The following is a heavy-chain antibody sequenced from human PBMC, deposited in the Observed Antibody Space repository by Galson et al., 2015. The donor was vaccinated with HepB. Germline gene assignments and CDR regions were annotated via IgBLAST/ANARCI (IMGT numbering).Heavy chain of an antibody. CDR3: ARAPGGLVRAFDI. D-gene: IGHD6-19*01. V-gene: IGHV1-69*02. CDR2: IIPILGIA. Sequence: SVKVSCKASGGTFSSYTISWVRQAPGQELEWMGRIIPILGIANYAQKFQGRVTITADKSTSTAYMELSSLRSEDTAVYYCARAPGGLVRAFDIWGQGTMVTVSS. J-gene: IGHJ3*02. CDR1: GGTFSSYT.